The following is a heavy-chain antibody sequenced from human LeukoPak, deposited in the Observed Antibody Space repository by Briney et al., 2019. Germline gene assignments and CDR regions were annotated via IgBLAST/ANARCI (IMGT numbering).Heavy chain of an antibody. D-gene: IGHD6-13*01. Sequence: GASVKVSCKASGYTFTSYYMHWVRQAPGQGLEWMGWINPNSGGTNYAQKFQGRVTMTRDTSISTAYMELSRLRSDDTAVYYCARRIAAAGTNWFDPWGQGTLVTVSS. CDR1: GYTFTSYY. CDR3: ARRIAAAGTNWFDP. V-gene: IGHV1-2*02. J-gene: IGHJ5*02. CDR2: INPNSGGT.